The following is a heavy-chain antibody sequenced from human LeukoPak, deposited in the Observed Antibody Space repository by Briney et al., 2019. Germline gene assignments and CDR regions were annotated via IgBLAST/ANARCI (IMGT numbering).Heavy chain of an antibody. D-gene: IGHD4-23*01. Sequence: SVKVSCKASGGTFSSYAISWVRQAPGQGLEWMGRIISILGIANYAQKFQGRVTITADKSTSTAYMQLSSLRSEDTAVYYCARVLGGNPLDYWGQGTLVTVSS. CDR3: ARVLGGNPLDY. CDR1: GGTFSSYA. CDR2: IISILGIA. J-gene: IGHJ4*02. V-gene: IGHV1-69*04.